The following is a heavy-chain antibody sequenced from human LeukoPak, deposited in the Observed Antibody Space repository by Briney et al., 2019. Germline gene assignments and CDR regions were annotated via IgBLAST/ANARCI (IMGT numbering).Heavy chain of an antibody. CDR1: GGSLSSSSYY. Sequence: SETPSLTCTVPGGSLSSSSYYWGWVRQPPGTGLERLGCIYYSGSTYYNPSLKSRVTISVHTSKNQFSLKLSSVTAADTAVYYCARDPGSWGQGTLVTVSS. CDR3: ARDPGS. J-gene: IGHJ4*02. D-gene: IGHD2-15*01. V-gene: IGHV4-39*07. CDR2: IYYSGST.